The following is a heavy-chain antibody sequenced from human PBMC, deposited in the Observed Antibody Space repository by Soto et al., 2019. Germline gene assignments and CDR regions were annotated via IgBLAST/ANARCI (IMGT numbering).Heavy chain of an antibody. D-gene: IGHD1-20*01. V-gene: IGHV4-39*01. J-gene: IGHJ5*02. CDR3: ARHGGYNWNLHNWFDP. CDR2: IYYSGST. Sequence: SETLSLTCTVSGGSISSSSYYWGWIRQPPGKGLEWIGSIYYSGSTYYNPSLKSRVTISVDTSKNQFSLKLSSVTAADTAVYYCARHGGYNWNLHNWFDPWGQGTLVTVSS. CDR1: GGSISSSSYY.